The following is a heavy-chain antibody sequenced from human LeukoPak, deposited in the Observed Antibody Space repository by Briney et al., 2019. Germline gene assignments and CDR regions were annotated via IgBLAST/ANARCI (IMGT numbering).Heavy chain of an antibody. CDR1: GFTFSSYE. CDR2: ISSSGSTI. V-gene: IGHV3-48*03. J-gene: IGHJ3*02. CDR3: AREFQSGSYLPDAFDI. D-gene: IGHD1-26*01. Sequence: GGSLRLSCAASGFTFSSYEMNWVRQAPGKGLEWVSYISSSGSTIYYADSVKGRFTISRDNAKNSPYLQMNSLRAEDTAVYYCAREFQSGSYLPDAFDIWGQGTMVTVSS.